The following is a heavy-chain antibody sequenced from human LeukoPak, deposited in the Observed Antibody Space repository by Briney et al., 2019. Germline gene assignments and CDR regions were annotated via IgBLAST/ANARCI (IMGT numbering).Heavy chain of an antibody. CDR2: IKQDGSEK. Sequence: GGSLRLSCAASGFTFSSYWMSWVRQAPGKGLEWVANIKQDGSEKYYVDSVKGRFTVSRDDSKNTLYLQMNSLRAEDTAVYYCAKDGGLWVSAHWGDSWGRGTLVTVSS. D-gene: IGHD7-27*01. V-gene: IGHV3-7*03. J-gene: IGHJ4*02. CDR3: AKDGGLWVSAHWGDS. CDR1: GFTFSSYW.